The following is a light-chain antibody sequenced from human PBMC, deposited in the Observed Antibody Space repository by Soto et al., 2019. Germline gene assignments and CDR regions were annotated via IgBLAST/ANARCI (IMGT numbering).Light chain of an antibody. CDR1: QGISNY. V-gene: IGKV1-27*01. J-gene: IGKJ1*01. CDR3: QKYDRAPWT. CDR2: GAS. Sequence: DIPMTQSPSSLSASVGDRVTITCRASQGISNYLAWYQQKPGKAPKLLIYGASTLHSGVPSRISGSGSGTDFTLTISSLQPEDVATYYCQKYDRAPWTFGQGTKVEIK.